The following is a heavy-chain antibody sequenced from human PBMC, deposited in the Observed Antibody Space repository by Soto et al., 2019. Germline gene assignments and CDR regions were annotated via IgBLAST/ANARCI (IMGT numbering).Heavy chain of an antibody. CDR1: GGTVASSHW. J-gene: IGHJ3*02. V-gene: IGHV4-4*02. CDR2: VYHTGDT. D-gene: IGHD3-16*01. Sequence: SETLSLTCGVSGGTVASSHWWSWVRQSPGGGLEWIGNVYHTGDTNLNPSLQSRVTISVDMAREQFSLKLTSVTAADTAVYYCARGHNLGGSTFDIWGQGTSVTVSS. CDR3: ARGHNLGGSTFDI.